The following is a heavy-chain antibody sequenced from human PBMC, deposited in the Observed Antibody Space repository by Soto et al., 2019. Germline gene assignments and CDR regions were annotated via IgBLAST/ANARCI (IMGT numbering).Heavy chain of an antibody. CDR2: INPNSGDT. CDR3: AREGGGIAAAGAGDDSFDI. J-gene: IGHJ3*02. V-gene: IGHV1-2*02. CDR1: GYTLSDYY. D-gene: IGHD6-13*01. Sequence: ASVKVSCKASGYTLSDYYLQWVRQAPGQGLEWMGWINPNSGDTNYAQKFQGRVTLTRDASINTAYMELTSLKLDDTAVYYCAREGGGIAAAGAGDDSFDIWGQGTMVTVSS.